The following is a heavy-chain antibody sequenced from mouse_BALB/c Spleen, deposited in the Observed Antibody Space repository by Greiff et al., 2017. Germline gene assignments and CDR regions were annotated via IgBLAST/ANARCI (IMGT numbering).Heavy chain of an antibody. J-gene: IGHJ4*01. D-gene: IGHD4-1*01. CDR1: GYTFTDYN. V-gene: IGHV1S29*02. CDR2: IYPYNGGT. Sequence: EVKLVESGPELEKPGASVKISCKASGYTFTDYNMHWVKQSHGKSLEWIGYIYPYNGGTGYNQKFKSKATLTVDSSSSTAYMELRSLTSEDSAVYYCARRDWDGPMDYWGQGTSVTVSS. CDR3: ARRDWDGPMDY.